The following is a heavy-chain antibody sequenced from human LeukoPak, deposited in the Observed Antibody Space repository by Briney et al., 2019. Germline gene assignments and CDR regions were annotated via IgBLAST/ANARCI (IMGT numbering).Heavy chain of an antibody. CDR1: GYTFTGYY. CDR2: INPNSGGT. Sequence: WASVKVSCKASGYTFTGYYMHWVRQAPGQGLEWMGWINPNSGGTNYAQKFQCRVTMTRDTSISTAYMELSRLRSDDTAVYYCARGSSSWYRGNWFDPWGQGTLVTVSS. J-gene: IGHJ5*02. V-gene: IGHV1-2*02. CDR3: ARGSSSWYRGNWFDP. D-gene: IGHD6-13*01.